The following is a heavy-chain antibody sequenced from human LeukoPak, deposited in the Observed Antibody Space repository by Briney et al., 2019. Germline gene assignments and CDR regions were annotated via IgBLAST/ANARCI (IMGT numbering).Heavy chain of an antibody. J-gene: IGHJ3*02. D-gene: IGHD3-16*02. CDR1: GGSISSYY. V-gene: IGHV4-59*01. Sequence: SETLSLTCTVSGGSISSYYWSWIRQPPGKGLEWIGYIYYSGSTNYNPSLKSRVTISVDTSKNQFSLKLSSVTAADTAVYYCARHYDYVWGSYRTDAFDIWGQGTMVTVSS. CDR3: ARHYDYVWGSYRTDAFDI. CDR2: IYYSGST.